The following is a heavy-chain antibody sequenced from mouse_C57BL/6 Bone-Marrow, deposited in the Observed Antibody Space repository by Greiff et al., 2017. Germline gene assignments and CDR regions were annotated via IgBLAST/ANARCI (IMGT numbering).Heavy chain of an antibody. J-gene: IGHJ4*01. Sequence: VKLQESGAELARPGASVKLSCKASGYTFTSYGISWVKQRTGQGLEWIGEIYPRSGNTYYNEKFKGKATLTADKSSSTAYMELRSLTSEDSAVYFCAREFLRQGAMDYWGQGTSVTVSS. CDR3: AREFLRQGAMDY. CDR1: GYTFTSYG. CDR2: IYPRSGNT. V-gene: IGHV1-81*01. D-gene: IGHD2-12*01.